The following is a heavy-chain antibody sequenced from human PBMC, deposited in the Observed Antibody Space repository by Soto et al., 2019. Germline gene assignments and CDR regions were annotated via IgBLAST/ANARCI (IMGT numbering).Heavy chain of an antibody. V-gene: IGHV4-59*01. CDR3: ARLNGSGSEYYYYGMDV. CDR1: GGSISSYY. J-gene: IGHJ6*02. D-gene: IGHD3-10*01. CDR2: IYYSGST. Sequence: SETLSLTCTVSGGSISSYYWSWIRQPPGKGLEWIGYIYYSGSTNYNPSLKSRVTISVDTSKNQFSLKLSSVTAADTAVYYCARLNGSGSEYYYYGMDVWGQGTTVTVSS.